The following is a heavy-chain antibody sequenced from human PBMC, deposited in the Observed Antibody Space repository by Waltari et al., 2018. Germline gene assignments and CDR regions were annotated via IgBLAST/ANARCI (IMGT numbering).Heavy chain of an antibody. D-gene: IGHD6-13*01. V-gene: IGHV1-24*01. CDR2: FDPEDGET. Sequence: QVQLVQSGAAVKKPGASVQVSCKVSGPPLTELSIHLVRQAPGKGLERMGGFDPEDGETIYAQKFQGRVTMTEDTSTDTAYMELSSLRSEDTAVYYCATDQRSSSGNYYYYGMDVWGQGTTVTVSS. CDR3: ATDQRSSSGNYYYYGMDV. CDR1: GPPLTELS. J-gene: IGHJ6*02.